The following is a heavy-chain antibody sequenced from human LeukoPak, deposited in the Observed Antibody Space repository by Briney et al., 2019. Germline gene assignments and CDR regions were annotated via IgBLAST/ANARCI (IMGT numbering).Heavy chain of an antibody. Sequence: KPSETLSLTCTVSGDSISSYYWSWIRQPAGKGLEWIGRIYTSGSTNFNPSLKSRVTMSIDTSKNQFSLNLSSVTAADTAVYYCARDLGPYDILTGYYVYNWFDPWGQGTLVTVSS. V-gene: IGHV4-4*07. CDR1: GDSISSYY. J-gene: IGHJ5*02. CDR3: ARDLGPYDILTGYYVYNWFDP. D-gene: IGHD3-9*01. CDR2: IYTSGST.